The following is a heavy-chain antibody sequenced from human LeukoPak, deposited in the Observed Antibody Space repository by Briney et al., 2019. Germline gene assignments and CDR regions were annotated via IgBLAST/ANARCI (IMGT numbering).Heavy chain of an antibody. V-gene: IGHV3-33*01. Sequence: GGSLRLSCAASGFTFSSYGMHWVRQGPGKGLEWVAVIWNDGSKQYHADSVKGRFTISRDNSKNTLYLQMNSLRAEDTAVCYCARVYCSGGSCYGPFDYWGQGTLVTVSS. J-gene: IGHJ4*02. CDR3: ARVYCSGGSCYGPFDY. D-gene: IGHD2-15*01. CDR2: IWNDGSKQ. CDR1: GFTFSSYG.